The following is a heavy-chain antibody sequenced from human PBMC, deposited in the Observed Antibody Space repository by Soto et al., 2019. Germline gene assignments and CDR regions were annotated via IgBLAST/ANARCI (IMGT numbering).Heavy chain of an antibody. CDR1: GYTFTGYY. J-gene: IGHJ6*02. CDR2: INPNSGGT. CDR3: ATSLYCSSTSCHSYYYGMDV. D-gene: IGHD2-2*01. V-gene: IGHV1-2*04. Sequence: ASVKVSCKASGYTFTGYYMHWVRQAPGQGLEWMGWINPNSGGTNYAQKFQGWVTMTRDTSISTAYMELSRLRSDDTAVYYCATSLYCSSTSCHSYYYGMDVWGQGTTVTVS.